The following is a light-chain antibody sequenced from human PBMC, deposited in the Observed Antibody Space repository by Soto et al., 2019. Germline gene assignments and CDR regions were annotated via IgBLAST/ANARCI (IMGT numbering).Light chain of an antibody. V-gene: IGLV1-40*01. Sequence: QSVLTQPPSVSGAPGQRVTISCTGSSSNIGAGYDVHWYQQLPGTAPKLLIYGNSNRPSGVPDRFSGSKSGTSASLAITGPRAEDEADDYCQSSDSSLGRVFGGGTKLTVL. CDR2: GNS. CDR1: SSNIGAGYD. J-gene: IGLJ2*01. CDR3: QSSDSSLGRV.